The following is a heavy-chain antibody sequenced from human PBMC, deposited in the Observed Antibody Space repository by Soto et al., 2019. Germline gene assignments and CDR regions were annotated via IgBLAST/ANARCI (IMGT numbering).Heavy chain of an antibody. J-gene: IGHJ4*02. D-gene: IGHD2-2*01. CDR1: GFTVSSNY. CDR2: IYSGGST. V-gene: IGHV3-53*01. CDR3: ARDLVGTYQVGY. Sequence: GGSLRLSCAASGFTVSSNYMSWVRQAPGKGLEWVSVIYSGGSTYYADSVKGRFIISRDNSKNTLYLQMNSLRAEDTAVYYCARDLVGTYQVGYWGQGTLVTVSS.